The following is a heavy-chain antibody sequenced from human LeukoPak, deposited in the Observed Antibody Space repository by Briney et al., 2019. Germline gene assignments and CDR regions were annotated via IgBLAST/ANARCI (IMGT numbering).Heavy chain of an antibody. V-gene: IGHV3-48*04. Sequence: PGGSLKLSCAASGFTFNNYWMSWVRQAPGKGLEWISYISSSGSTTYYADSVKGRFTISRDNSAKNSVYLQMNSLRAEDTAVYYCARNDGYWGQGTLVTVSS. CDR3: ARNDGY. CDR2: ISSSGSTT. J-gene: IGHJ4*02. CDR1: GFTFNNYW.